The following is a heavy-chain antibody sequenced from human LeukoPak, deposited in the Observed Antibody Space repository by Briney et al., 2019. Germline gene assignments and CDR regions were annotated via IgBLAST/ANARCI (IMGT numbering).Heavy chain of an antibody. V-gene: IGHV3-21*01. CDR1: GFTFSSYS. Sequence: TGGSLRLSCAASGFTFSSYSMNGVRQARGKGLEWVSSISSSSSYIYYEDSVKGRFTISRDNAKNSLYLQMNSLRAEDTAVYYCASEVTLSGGDYWGQGTLVTVSS. CDR2: ISSSSSYI. CDR3: ASEVTLSGGDY. J-gene: IGHJ4*02. D-gene: IGHD2-21*02.